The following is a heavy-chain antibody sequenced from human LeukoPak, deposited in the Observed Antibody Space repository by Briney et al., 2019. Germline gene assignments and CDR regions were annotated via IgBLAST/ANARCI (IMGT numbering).Heavy chain of an antibody. D-gene: IGHD1-26*01. Sequence: SETLSLTCTVSGYSISSGYYWGWIRQPPGKGLEWIGSIYHSGSTYYNPSLKSRVTISVDTSKNQFSLKLSSETAADTAVYYCARRADWFDPWGQGTLVTVSS. CDR2: IYHSGST. J-gene: IGHJ5*02. V-gene: IGHV4-38-2*02. CDR3: ARRADWFDP. CDR1: GYSISSGYY.